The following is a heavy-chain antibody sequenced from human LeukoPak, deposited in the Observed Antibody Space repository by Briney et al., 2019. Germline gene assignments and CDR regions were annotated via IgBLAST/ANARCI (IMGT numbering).Heavy chain of an antibody. CDR3: ARDRNGYGDYLHSRNPYYLDY. CDR2: ISSSGSTI. CDR1: GFTFSDYY. J-gene: IGHJ4*02. V-gene: IGHV3-11*01. Sequence: GGSLRLSCAASGFTFSDYYMSWIRQAPGKGLEWVSYISSSGSTIYYADSVKGRFTISRDNAKNSLYLQMNSLRAEDTAVYYCARDRNGYGDYLHSRNPYYLDYWGQGTLVTVSS. D-gene: IGHD4-17*01.